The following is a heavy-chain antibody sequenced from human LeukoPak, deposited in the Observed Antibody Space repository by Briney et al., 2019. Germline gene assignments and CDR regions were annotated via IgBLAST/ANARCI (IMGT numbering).Heavy chain of an antibody. V-gene: IGHV3-11*01. J-gene: IGHJ2*01. D-gene: IGHD6-19*01. CDR3: ARDPGIAVSGWPYWYFDL. CDR2: ISSSGSTI. Sequence: GGSLRLSCAASGFTFSDYYMSWIRQAPGKGLEWVSYISSSGSTIYYADSVKGRFTISRDNAKNSLYLQMNSLRAEDTAVYYCARDPGIAVSGWPYWYFDLWGRGTLVTVSS. CDR1: GFTFSDYY.